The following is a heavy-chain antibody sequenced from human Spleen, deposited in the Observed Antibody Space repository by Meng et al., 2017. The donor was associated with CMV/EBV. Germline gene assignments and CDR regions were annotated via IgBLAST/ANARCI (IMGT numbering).Heavy chain of an antibody. D-gene: IGHD1-14*01. J-gene: IGHJ6*02. CDR2: ISSSSSYI. CDR3: ARYSRNRYYYYGMDV. Sequence: GGSLRLSCAASGFTFSSYSMNWVRQAPGKGLEWVSSISSSSSYIYYADSVKGRFTISRDNSKNTIYLQMNSLRAEDTAVYYGARYSRNRYYYYGMDVWGQGTTVTVSS. CDR1: GFTFSSYS. V-gene: IGHV3-21*06.